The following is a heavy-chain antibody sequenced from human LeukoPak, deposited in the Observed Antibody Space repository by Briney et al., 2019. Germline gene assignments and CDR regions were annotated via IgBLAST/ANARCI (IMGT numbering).Heavy chain of an antibody. D-gene: IGHD3-10*01. J-gene: IGHJ4*02. V-gene: IGHV4-39*07. CDR1: GGSISSSSYY. CDR2: IYYSGST. CDR3: ARDGGITMVRGVIIPFDY. Sequence: SETLSLTCTVSGGSISSSSYYWGWIRQPPGKGLEWIGSIYYSGSTYYNPSLKSRVTISVDTSKNQISLKLSSVTAADTAVYYCARDGGITMVRGVIIPFDYWGQGTLVTVSS.